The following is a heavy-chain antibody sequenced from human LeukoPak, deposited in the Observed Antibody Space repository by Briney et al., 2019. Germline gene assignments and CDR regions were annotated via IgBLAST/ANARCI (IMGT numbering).Heavy chain of an antibody. CDR3: ARVPAGSSGYFNWFDP. V-gene: IGHV4-4*07. J-gene: IGHJ5*02. CDR1: GDSIIGYY. CDR2: IYTSGST. D-gene: IGHD3-22*01. Sequence: SETLSLTCSVSGDSIIGYYWSWIRQPAGKGLEWIGRIYTSGSTNYNPSLKSRVTMSVDTSKNQFSLKLSSVTAADTAVYYCARVPAGSSGYFNWFDPWGQGTLVTVSS.